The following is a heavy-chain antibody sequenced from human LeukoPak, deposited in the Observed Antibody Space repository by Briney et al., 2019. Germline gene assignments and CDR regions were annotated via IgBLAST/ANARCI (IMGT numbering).Heavy chain of an antibody. D-gene: IGHD3-9*01. CDR2: IKQDGSEK. CDR1: GFTFSSYW. V-gene: IGHV3-7*01. Sequence: GGSLRLSCAASGFTFSSYWMSWVRQAPGKGLEWVANIKQDGSEKYYVDSVKGRFTISRDNAKNSLYLQMNSLRDEDTAVYYCAGTPYYDILTGYQNWFDPWGQGTLVTVSS. CDR3: AGTPYYDILTGYQNWFDP. J-gene: IGHJ5*02.